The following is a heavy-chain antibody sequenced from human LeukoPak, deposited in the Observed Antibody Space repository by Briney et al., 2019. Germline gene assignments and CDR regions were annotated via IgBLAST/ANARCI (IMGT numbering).Heavy chain of an antibody. Sequence: SGGSLRLSCAGSGFTFSNYSFHWIRQAPGKRLQYVSVISGDGARSFYAESVKGRFTISRDISKNTLYLQMNSLRVEDTAVYYCAREDYMDVWGKGTTVIVTS. J-gene: IGHJ6*03. V-gene: IGHV3-64*02. CDR3: AREDYMDV. CDR1: GFTFSNYS. CDR2: ISGDGARS.